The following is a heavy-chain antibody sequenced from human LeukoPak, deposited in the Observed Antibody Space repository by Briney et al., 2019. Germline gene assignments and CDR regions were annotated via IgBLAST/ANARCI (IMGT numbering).Heavy chain of an antibody. CDR2: IRVDGLDK. D-gene: IGHD3-10*01. V-gene: IGHV3-30*02. J-gene: IGHJ1*01. CDR1: GFSFHKYG. Sequence: WRSLRLSRAASGFSFHKYGMGCVRQAPGNVLEWVTYIRVDGLDKYYPDSVKGRLTISRDNSKSTVYLQMNSLIPDDTAVYFCAKAEAREILRAVGLEEYLQYWGQGTLVTVSS. CDR3: AKAEAREILRAVGLEEYLQY.